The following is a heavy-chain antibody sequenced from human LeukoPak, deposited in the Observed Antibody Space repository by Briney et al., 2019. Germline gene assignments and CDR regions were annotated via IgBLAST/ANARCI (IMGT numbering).Heavy chain of an antibody. D-gene: IGHD1-26*01. Sequence: GGSLRLSCAVSGFTFNSYAMSWVRQAPGKGLEWVSAISGSGGSTYYADSVKGRFTISRDNSKNTLYLQMNSLRAEDTAVYYCASRSTDVSGSYPTYFDYWGQGTLVTVSS. V-gene: IGHV3-23*01. CDR2: ISGSGGST. CDR3: ASRSTDVSGSYPTYFDY. J-gene: IGHJ4*02. CDR1: GFTFNSYA.